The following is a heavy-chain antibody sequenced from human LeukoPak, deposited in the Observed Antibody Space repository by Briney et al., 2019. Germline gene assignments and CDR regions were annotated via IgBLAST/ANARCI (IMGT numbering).Heavy chain of an antibody. CDR2: IIPIFGTA. V-gene: IGHV1-69*13. CDR3: ASLTYGSGSYYRVLDGMDV. CDR1: GGTFSSYA. Sequence: GASVKVSCKASGGTFSSYAISWVRQAPGQGLEWMGGIIPIFGTANYAQKFQGRVTITADESTGTAYMELSSLRSEDTAVYYCASLTYGSGSYYRVLDGMDVWGQGTTVTVSS. D-gene: IGHD3-10*01. J-gene: IGHJ6*02.